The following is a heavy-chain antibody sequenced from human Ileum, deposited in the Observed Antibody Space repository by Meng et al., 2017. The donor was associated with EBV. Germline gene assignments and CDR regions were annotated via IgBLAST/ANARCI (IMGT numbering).Heavy chain of an antibody. CDR3: ARGGWSLDY. Sequence: QVPRPEPGPGLVKPSETLSLTCTGSGGSISSYYWSWIRQPPGKGLEWIGYIYYSGSTNYNPSLKSRVTISVDTSKNQFSLNLSSVTAADTAVYYCARGGWSLDYWGQGTLVTVSS. D-gene: IGHD2-15*01. V-gene: IGHV4-59*08. J-gene: IGHJ4*02. CDR1: GGSISSYY. CDR2: IYYSGST.